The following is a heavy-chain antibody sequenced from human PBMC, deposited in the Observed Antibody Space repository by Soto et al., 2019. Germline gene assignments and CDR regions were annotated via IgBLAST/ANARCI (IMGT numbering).Heavy chain of an antibody. D-gene: IGHD2-15*01. V-gene: IGHV2-5*02. Sequence: SGPTLVNPTQTLTLTCTISGFSLSTSGVGVGWIRQPPGKSLEWLALIYWGDVQRYSPSLKTRLTITKDTSRSQVVLTMTNMDPVDTATYYCAHSPCSGGTCSLFAYWGQGTLVPVSS. CDR1: GFSLSTSGVG. CDR2: IYWGDVQ. J-gene: IGHJ4*02. CDR3: AHSPCSGGTCSLFAY.